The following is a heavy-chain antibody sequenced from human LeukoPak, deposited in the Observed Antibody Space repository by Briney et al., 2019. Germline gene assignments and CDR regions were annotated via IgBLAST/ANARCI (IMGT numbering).Heavy chain of an antibody. CDR1: GGSISSSSYY. V-gene: IGHV4-39*07. D-gene: IGHD1-14*01. Sequence: SETLSLTCTVSGGSISSSSYYWGWIRQPPGKGLEWIGSIYYSGSTYYNPSLKSRVTISVDTSKNQFSLKLSSVTAADTAVYYCARGRRQYYYYGMDVWGQGTTVTVSS. J-gene: IGHJ6*02. CDR2: IYYSGST. CDR3: ARGRRQYYYYGMDV.